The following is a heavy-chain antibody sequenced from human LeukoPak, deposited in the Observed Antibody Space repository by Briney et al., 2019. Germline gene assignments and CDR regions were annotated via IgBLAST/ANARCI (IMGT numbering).Heavy chain of an antibody. CDR2: INSDGSST. CDR3: AREGYSYAFDY. CDR1: GLTFCSYW. V-gene: IGHV3-74*01. Sequence: GGSLRLSCAASGLTFCSYWMHWVRHAPGKGLVWVSRINSDGSSTSYADSVKGRFTISRDNAKNTLYLQMNSLRAEDTAVYYCAREGYSYAFDYWGQGTLVTVSS. J-gene: IGHJ4*02. D-gene: IGHD5-18*01.